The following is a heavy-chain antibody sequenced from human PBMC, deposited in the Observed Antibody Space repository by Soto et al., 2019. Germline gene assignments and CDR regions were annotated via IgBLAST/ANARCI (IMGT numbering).Heavy chain of an antibody. D-gene: IGHD3-3*01. V-gene: IGHV3-53*01. CDR2: IYSGGST. CDR3: ATDYDFWSGTYYGMDV. J-gene: IGHJ6*02. CDR1: GFTVSSNY. Sequence: PWGSLRLSCAASGFTVSSNYMSWVRQAPGKRLEWVSVIYSGGSTYYADSVKGRFTISRDNSKNTLYLQMNSLRAEDTAVYYCATDYDFWSGTYYGMDVWGQGTTVTVSS.